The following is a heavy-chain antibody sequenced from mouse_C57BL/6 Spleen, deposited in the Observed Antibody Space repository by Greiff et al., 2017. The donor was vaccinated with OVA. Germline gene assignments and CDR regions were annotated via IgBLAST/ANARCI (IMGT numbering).Heavy chain of an antibody. D-gene: IGHD1-1*01. CDR2: INPNNGGT. CDR1: GYTFTDYN. Sequence: EVQLQQSGPELVKPGASVKMSCKASGYTFTDYNMHWVKQSHGKSLEWIGYINPNNGGTSYNQKFKGKATLTVNKSSSTAYMELRSLTSEESAVYYGARGYYGSSTWFAYWGQGTLVTVSA. CDR3: ARGYYGSSTWFAY. V-gene: IGHV1-22*01. J-gene: IGHJ3*01.